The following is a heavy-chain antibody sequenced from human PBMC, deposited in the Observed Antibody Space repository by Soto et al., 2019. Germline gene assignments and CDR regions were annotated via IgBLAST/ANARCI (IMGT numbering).Heavy chain of an antibody. CDR1: GGTFSSYT. J-gene: IGHJ6*03. CDR2: IIPILGIA. D-gene: IGHD3-16*01. V-gene: IGHV1-69*04. Sequence: SVKVSCKASGGTFSSYTISWVRQAPGQGLEWMGRIIPILGIANYAQKFQGRVTITADKSTSTAYMELSSLRSEDTAVYYCAREAEVMTTLLIDYYYMDVWGKGTTVTVSS. CDR3: AREAEVMTTLLIDYYYMDV.